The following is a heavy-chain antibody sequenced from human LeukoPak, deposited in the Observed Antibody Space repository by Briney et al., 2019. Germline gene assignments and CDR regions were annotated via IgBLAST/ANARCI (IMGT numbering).Heavy chain of an antibody. Sequence: GGSLRLSCAASGFSFSRYAFHWVRQAPGKGLEWVAILSYDGSTKYYADSVKGRFTISRDNSKNTLYLQMHSLGAEDTAVYYCARDWKTNSFDYWGQGTLVTVSS. CDR2: LSYDGSTK. D-gene: IGHD1-1*01. J-gene: IGHJ4*02. CDR1: GFSFSRYA. V-gene: IGHV3-30-3*01. CDR3: ARDWKTNSFDY.